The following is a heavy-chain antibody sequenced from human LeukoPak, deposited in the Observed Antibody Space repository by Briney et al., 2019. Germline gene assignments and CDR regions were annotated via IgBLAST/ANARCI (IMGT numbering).Heavy chain of an antibody. CDR1: AVSISTYY. CDR3: ARWYCSNNLCFHMDV. D-gene: IGHD2-2*01. V-gene: IGHV4-59*08. Sequence: SETLSLTCTVPAVSISTYYWSSIRQPPRNGLDCIGYVHYSGGSAYIPSLKSRVTMSVDTSKNQFSLSLTSVTAADTALYYCARWYCSNNLCFHMDVWGKGTTVTVSS. CDR2: VHYSGGS. J-gene: IGHJ6*03.